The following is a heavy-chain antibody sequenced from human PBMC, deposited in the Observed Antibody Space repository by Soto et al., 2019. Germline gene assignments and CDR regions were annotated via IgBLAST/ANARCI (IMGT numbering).Heavy chain of an antibody. V-gene: IGHV3-11*01. Sequence: QVQLVESGGGLVKPGGSLRLSCAASGFTFSDYYMSWIRQAAGKGLEWVSYISSSGSTIYYEYSVKGRFTISSDNAKNTLYLQMNSLRAADRGVYYCARWGCGDYGDYWGQGTVVNVSS. J-gene: IGHJ4*02. CDR2: ISSSGSTI. CDR3: ARWGCGDYGDY. CDR1: GFTFSDYY. D-gene: IGHD2-21*02.